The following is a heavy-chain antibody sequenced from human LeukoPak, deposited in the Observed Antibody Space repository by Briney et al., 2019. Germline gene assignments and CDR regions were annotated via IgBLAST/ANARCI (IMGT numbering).Heavy chain of an antibody. V-gene: IGHV4-59*01. CDR2: IYYSGST. Sequence: PSETLSLTCTVSGASIRRYYWSWIRQPPGKGLEWIGYIYYSGSTNYNPSLKSRVIISVDTSKNQFSPKLSSVTAADTAVYYCARGAQAWQLVPFDYWGQGTLVTVSS. D-gene: IGHD6-13*01. CDR1: GASIRRYY. CDR3: ARGAQAWQLVPFDY. J-gene: IGHJ4*02.